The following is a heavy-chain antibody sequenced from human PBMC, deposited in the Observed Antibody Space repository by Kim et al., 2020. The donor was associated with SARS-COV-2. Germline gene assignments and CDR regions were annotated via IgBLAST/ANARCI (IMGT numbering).Heavy chain of an antibody. J-gene: IGHJ4*02. CDR3: TRDESGSGYSPIDY. D-gene: IGHD3-22*01. CDR2: IRSKAFGGTT. V-gene: IGHV3-49*03. Sequence: GGSLRLSCTASGFTFGDYAMSWFRQAPGKGLEWVGLIRSKAFGGTTEYSASVKGRFTNSRDDSKSIDYLQMNSLKTEAPAGYYCTRDESGSGYSPIDYWGQGTLVTVSS. CDR1: GFTFGDYA.